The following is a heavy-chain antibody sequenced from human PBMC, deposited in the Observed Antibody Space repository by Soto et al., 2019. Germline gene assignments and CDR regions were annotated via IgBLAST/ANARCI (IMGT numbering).Heavy chain of an antibody. V-gene: IGHV3-30-3*01. D-gene: IGHD1-26*01. CDR3: ARDRVGANQYFYGMDV. CDR2: ISYDGSNK. J-gene: IGHJ6*02. CDR1: GFTFSSYA. Sequence: GGSLRLSCAASGFTFSSYAMHRVRQAPGKGLEWVAVISYDGSNKYYADSVKGRFTISRDNSKNTLYLQMNSLRAEDTAVYYCARDRVGANQYFYGMDVGGQGARVTASS.